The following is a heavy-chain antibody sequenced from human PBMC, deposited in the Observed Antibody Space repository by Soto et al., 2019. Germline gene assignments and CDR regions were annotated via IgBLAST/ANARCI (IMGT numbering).Heavy chain of an antibody. CDR3: VKDRTYYDFWSGYHRMSNFDY. V-gene: IGHV3-64D*08. D-gene: IGHD3-3*01. CDR1: GFTFSSYA. Sequence: GGSLRLSCSASGFTFSSYAMHWVRQAPGKGLEYVSAISSNGGSTYYADSVKGRFTISRDNSKNTLYLQMSSLRAEDTAVYYCVKDRTYYDFWSGYHRMSNFDYWGQGTLVTVSS. CDR2: ISSNGGST. J-gene: IGHJ4*02.